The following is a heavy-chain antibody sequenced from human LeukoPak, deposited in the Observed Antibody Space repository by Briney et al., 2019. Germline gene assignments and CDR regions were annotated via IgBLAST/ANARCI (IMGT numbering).Heavy chain of an antibody. CDR2: IKQDGTEK. Sequence: GGSLRLSCAASGFSFATYWMSWVRQAPGKGLEWVANIKQDGTEKYYVDSVKGRFTISRDNAKNSLYLQMNRLRAEDTAVYYCAKLAKYFYGSETYYFFEHWGQGTPVTASS. V-gene: IGHV3-7*01. CDR3: AKLAKYFYGSETYYFFEH. J-gene: IGHJ4*02. CDR1: GFSFATYW. D-gene: IGHD3-10*01.